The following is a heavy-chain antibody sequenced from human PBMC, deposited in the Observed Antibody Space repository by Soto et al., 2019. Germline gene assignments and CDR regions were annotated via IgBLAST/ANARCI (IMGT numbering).Heavy chain of an antibody. CDR2: IYYSGST. V-gene: IGHV4-59*08. Sequence: SETLSLTCTVSGGSISSYYWSWIRQPPGKGLEWIGYIYYSGSTNYNPSLKSRVTISVDTSKNQFSLKLSSVTAADTAVYYCARHVNQWPAAFDIWGQGTMVTVSS. CDR3: ARHVNQWPAAFDI. D-gene: IGHD6-19*01. J-gene: IGHJ3*02. CDR1: GGSISSYY.